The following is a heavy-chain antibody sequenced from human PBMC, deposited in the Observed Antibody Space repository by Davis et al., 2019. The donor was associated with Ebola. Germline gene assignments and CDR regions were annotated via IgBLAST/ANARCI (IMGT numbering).Heavy chain of an antibody. D-gene: IGHD5/OR15-5a*01. J-gene: IGHJ4*02. V-gene: IGHV3-74*01. CDR1: GFPFSNHW. CDR2: INPDGSTT. CDR3: ARATGVVSTND. Sequence: HTGGSLRPSCAVPGFPFSNHWMYWVRQAPGKGLVWVSRINPDGSTTDYADYVRGRFTISRDNAKNTLFLQMNSLRAEDTAVYYCARATGVVSTNDWGQGTLVTVSS.